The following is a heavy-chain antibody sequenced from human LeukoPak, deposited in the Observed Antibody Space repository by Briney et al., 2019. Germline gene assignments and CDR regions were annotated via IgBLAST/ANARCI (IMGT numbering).Heavy chain of an antibody. CDR2: INHSGST. D-gene: IGHD6-13*01. J-gene: IGHJ6*02. Sequence: SETLSLTCAVYGGSFSGYYWSWIRQPPGKGLEWIGEINHSGSTNYNPSLKSRVTISVDTSKDQFSLKLSSVTAADTAVYYCARGGSSSWYYYYGMDVWGQGTTVTVSS. V-gene: IGHV4-34*01. CDR3: ARGGSSSWYYYYGMDV. CDR1: GGSFSGYY.